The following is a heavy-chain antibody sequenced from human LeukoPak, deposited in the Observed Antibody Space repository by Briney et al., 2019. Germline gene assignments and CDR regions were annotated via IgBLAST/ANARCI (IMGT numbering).Heavy chain of an antibody. CDR1: GFTLSDYW. V-gene: IGHV3-7*01. D-gene: IGHD6-13*01. Sequence: GGSLRLSCAASGFTLSDYWMNWVRQAPRKGLEWVANIKQDGSEKKYVDSVKGRFTISRDNAKNTLYLQMNSLRAEDTAVYYCAGYSSSWTNWGQGTLVTVSS. CDR3: AGYSSSWTN. CDR2: IKQDGSEK. J-gene: IGHJ4*02.